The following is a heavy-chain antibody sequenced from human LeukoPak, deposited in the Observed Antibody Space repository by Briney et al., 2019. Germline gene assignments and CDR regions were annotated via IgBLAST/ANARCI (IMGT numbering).Heavy chain of an antibody. V-gene: IGHV4-38-2*01. CDR3: ARGLFCSSSSCYLDY. J-gene: IGHJ4*02. D-gene: IGHD2-2*01. CDR2: IYQSAST. Sequence: SETLSLTCAVSGYSISSAYYWGWIRQPPGKDLEWIGNIYQSASTYYNPSLKSRVTISMDTSKNQFSLKLISVTAADTAVYYCARGLFCSSSSCYLDYWGQGTLVTVSS. CDR1: GYSISSAYY.